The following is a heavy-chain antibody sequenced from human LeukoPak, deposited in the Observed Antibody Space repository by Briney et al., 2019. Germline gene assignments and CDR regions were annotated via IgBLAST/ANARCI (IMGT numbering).Heavy chain of an antibody. V-gene: IGHV4-38-2*01. D-gene: IGHD1-26*01. CDR1: GYSISSGYY. CDR3: ARRVVGVPYYFDY. CDR2: IYHSGST. J-gene: IGHJ4*02. Sequence: SETLSLTCAVSGYSISSGYYWGWIRQPPGKGLEWIGSIYHSGSTYYNPSLKRRVTISVDTSKNQFSLKLSSVTAADTAVYYCARRVVGVPYYFDYWGQGTLVTVSS.